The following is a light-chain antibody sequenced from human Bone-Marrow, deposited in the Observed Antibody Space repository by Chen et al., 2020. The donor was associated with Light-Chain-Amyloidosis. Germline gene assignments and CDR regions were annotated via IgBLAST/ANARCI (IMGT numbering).Light chain of an antibody. CDR2: DDS. J-gene: IGLJ3*02. CDR1: NIGSTS. CDR3: QVWERSSDRPV. V-gene: IGLV3-21*02. Sequence: SYVLTQPSSVSVAPGQTATIACGGNNIGSTSVHWYQQTPGQAPLLVVYDDSVRPSGIPERLSGSNSGNTATLTISRVEAGDEADYYCQVWERSSDRPVFGGGTKLTVL.